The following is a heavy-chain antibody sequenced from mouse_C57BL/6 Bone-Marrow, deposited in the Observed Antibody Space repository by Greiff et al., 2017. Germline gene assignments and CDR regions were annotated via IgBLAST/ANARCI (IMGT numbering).Heavy chain of an antibody. V-gene: IGHV1-80*01. Sequence: VQLQQSGAELVKPVASVTISCTASGYAFSSYWLNWVKQRPGKCLEWIGPSSPGDGDTTYHGKVKGKATLTADKSSSTAYMQLSSLNSEDSAVYFCARLRTVGGGYWGQGTTLTVSS. D-gene: IGHD1-1*01. CDR3: ARLRTVGGGY. CDR1: GYAFSSYW. J-gene: IGHJ2*01. CDR2: SSPGDGDT.